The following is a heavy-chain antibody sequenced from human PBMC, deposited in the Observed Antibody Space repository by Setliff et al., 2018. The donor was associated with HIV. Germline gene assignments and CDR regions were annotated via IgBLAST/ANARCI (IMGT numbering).Heavy chain of an antibody. CDR1: AGSFSIFA. CDR2: MMTIFSTT. V-gene: IGHV1-69*05. CDR3: ATEGAGGSYQRASALDV. Sequence: SVKVSCKSSAGSFSIFAINWVRQAPGRGLEWMGGMMTIFSTTNYARKFQGRVTITTDESTGTAYMELSNLRSEDTAVYYCATEGAGGSYQRASALDVWGQGTMVTVSS. D-gene: IGHD1-26*01. J-gene: IGHJ3*01.